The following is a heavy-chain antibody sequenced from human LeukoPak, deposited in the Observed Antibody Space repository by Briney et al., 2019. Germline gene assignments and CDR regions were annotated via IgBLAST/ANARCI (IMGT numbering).Heavy chain of an antibody. CDR3: VKRTTDYYYYDY. CDR1: GFTFSTYP. Sequence: GGSLRLSCSASGFTFSTYPMHWVRQAPGRGLEYVSSISSDGDSTYYADSVKGRFTISRDNSKNTLYLQTSSLRAEDTAMYYCVKRTTDYYYYDYWGRGTLVTVSS. J-gene: IGHJ4*02. CDR2: ISSDGDST. V-gene: IGHV3-64D*06. D-gene: IGHD3-9*01.